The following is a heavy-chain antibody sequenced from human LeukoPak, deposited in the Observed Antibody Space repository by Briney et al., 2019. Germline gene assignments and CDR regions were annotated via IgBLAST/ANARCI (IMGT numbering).Heavy chain of an antibody. CDR1: GGTFSSYA. CDR3: AVTVTTKNYYYYYYMDV. D-gene: IGHD4-17*01. V-gene: IGHV1-69*05. Sequence: SVKVSCKASGGTFSSYAISWVRQAPGQGLEWMGRIIPIFGTANYAQKFQGRVTITTDESTSTAYMELSSLRSEDTAVYYCAVTVTTKNYYYYYYMDVWGKGTTVSVSS. CDR2: IIPIFGTA. J-gene: IGHJ6*03.